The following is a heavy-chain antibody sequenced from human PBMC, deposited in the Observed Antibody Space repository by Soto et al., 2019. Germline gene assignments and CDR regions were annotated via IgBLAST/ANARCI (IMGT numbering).Heavy chain of an antibody. V-gene: IGHV4-31*03. CDR1: GGSISSGDYY. CDR3: ARTQTSSTSFHVDY. J-gene: IGHJ4*02. CDR2: IYYSGST. D-gene: IGHD2-2*01. Sequence: QVQLQESGPGLVKPSQTLSLTCTVSGGSISSGDYYWTWIRQHPGKGLEWIGYIYYSGSTKHNPSLKSRITISVHTSKNQFSLKLNSVTAADTAVYYCARTQTSSTSFHVDYWGQGTQVTVSS.